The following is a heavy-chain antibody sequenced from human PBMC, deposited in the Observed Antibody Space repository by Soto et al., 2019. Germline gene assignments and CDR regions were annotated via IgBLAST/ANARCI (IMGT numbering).Heavy chain of an antibody. D-gene: IGHD5-18*01. V-gene: IGHV3-7*01. CDR1: GFTFSSYW. CDR3: ARQPGYSYGYSHAFDI. CDR2: IKQDGSEK. J-gene: IGHJ3*02. Sequence: GGSLRLSCAASGFTFSSYWMSWVRQAPGKGLEWVANIKQDGSEKYYVDSVKGRFTISRDNAKNSLYLQMNSLRAEDTAVYYCARQPGYSYGYSHAFDIWGQGTMVTVSS.